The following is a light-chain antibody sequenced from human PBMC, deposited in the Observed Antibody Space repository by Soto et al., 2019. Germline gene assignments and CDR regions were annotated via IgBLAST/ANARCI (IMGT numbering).Light chain of an antibody. V-gene: IGLV2-8*01. CDR2: EVN. Sequence: QSALTQPPSASGSPGQSVTISCTGASSDVGGYSYVSWYQQHPGKAPKLMIYEVNKRPSGVPDRFSGSKSGNTASLTVSGLQAEDEADYYCSSYTGSNHVVFGGGTKVTVL. CDR3: SSYTGSNHVV. J-gene: IGLJ2*01. CDR1: SSDVGGYSY.